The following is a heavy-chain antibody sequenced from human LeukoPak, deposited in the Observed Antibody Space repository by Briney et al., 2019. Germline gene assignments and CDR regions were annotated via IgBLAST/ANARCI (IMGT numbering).Heavy chain of an antibody. CDR3: ARDWQYYDSSGYFDS. J-gene: IGHJ4*02. D-gene: IGHD3-22*01. CDR2: ISYDGSNK. Sequence: GGSLRLSCAASGFTFSSYAMHWVRQAPGKGLEWVAVISYDGSNKYYADSVKGRFTISRDTSKTTLYLQMNSLRAEDMAAYYCARDWQYYDSSGYFDSWGQGTLVTVSS. CDR1: GFTFSSYA. V-gene: IGHV3-30*04.